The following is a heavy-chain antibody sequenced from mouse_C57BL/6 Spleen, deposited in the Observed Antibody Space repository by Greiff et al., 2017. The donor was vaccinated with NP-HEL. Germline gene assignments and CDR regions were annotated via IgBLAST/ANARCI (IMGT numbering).Heavy chain of an antibody. CDR3: ARIKKIVATYFDY. CDR2: TNPTNGRT. V-gene: IGHV1S81*02. Sequence: QVQLKQSGAELVKAGASVKMSCKASGYTFTSYWMHWVKQRLGQGLEWFAETNPTNGRTYYNEKFKSKATLTVDKSSSTDYMLLSGPTFEDSAVYYCARIKKIVATYFDYGGQGTTLTVSS. J-gene: IGHJ2*01. D-gene: IGHD1-1*01. CDR1: GYTFTSYW.